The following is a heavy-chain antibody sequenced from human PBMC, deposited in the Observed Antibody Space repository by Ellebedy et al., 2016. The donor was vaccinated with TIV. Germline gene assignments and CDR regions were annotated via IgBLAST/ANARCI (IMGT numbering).Heavy chain of an antibody. CDR3: ARDVVRGVPLVGFDI. CDR1: GFTFSVYW. Sequence: RGSLRLSXAASGFTFSVYWMNWVRQAPGKGLEWVAKIKKDGSEMYHVDSVKGRFTISRDNARNSLYLQMNSLRAEDTAVYYCARDVVRGVPLVGFDIWGQGTMVTVSS. D-gene: IGHD3-10*01. J-gene: IGHJ3*02. CDR2: IKKDGSEM. V-gene: IGHV3-7*01.